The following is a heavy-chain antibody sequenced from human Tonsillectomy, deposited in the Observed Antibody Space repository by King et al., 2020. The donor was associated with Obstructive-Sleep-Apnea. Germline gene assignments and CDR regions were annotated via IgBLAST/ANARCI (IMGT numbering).Heavy chain of an antibody. CDR1: GGTFSSYA. J-gene: IGHJ4*01. Sequence: VQLVQSGAEVKKPGSSVKVSCKASGGTFSSYAISWVRQAPGQGLEWMGGIIPIFGTANYAQKFQGRVTITADESTSTAYMELSSLRSEGTAVYYCARSSRFGGGNFGVGKDTALDLDYRGQGTLVTVSS. V-gene: IGHV1-69*01. CDR3: ARSSRFGGGNFGVGKDTALDLDY. CDR2: IIPIFGTA. D-gene: IGHD3-16*01.